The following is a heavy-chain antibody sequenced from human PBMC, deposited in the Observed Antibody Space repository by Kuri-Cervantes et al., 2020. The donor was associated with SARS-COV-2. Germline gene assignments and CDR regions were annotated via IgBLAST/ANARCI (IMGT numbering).Heavy chain of an antibody. Sequence: SLRLSCAASGFTFSSYAMSWVRQAPGKGLEWVSVIYSGGSSTYYADSVKGRFTISRDNSKNTLYLQMNSLRAEDTAVYYCAKDGDPDYWGQGTLVTVSS. CDR1: GFTFSSYA. D-gene: IGHD2-21*01. V-gene: IGHV3-23*03. CDR3: AKDGDPDY. CDR2: IYSGGSST. J-gene: IGHJ4*02.